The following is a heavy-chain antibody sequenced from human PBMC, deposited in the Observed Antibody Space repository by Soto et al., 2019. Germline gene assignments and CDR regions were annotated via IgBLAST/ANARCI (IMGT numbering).Heavy chain of an antibody. D-gene: IGHD6-13*01. V-gene: IGHV7-4-1*01. CDR1: GYTFTSYA. Sequence: QVQLVQSGSELKKPGASVKVSCKASGYTFTSYAMNWVRQAPGQGPEWMGWINTNTGNPTYAQGFTGRFVFSLDTSVSTAYLQICSLKAEDTAVYYCARDRQYSSSWLGGYYYYYYMDVWGKGTTVTVSS. CDR3: ARDRQYSSSWLGGYYYYYYMDV. J-gene: IGHJ6*03. CDR2: INTNTGNP.